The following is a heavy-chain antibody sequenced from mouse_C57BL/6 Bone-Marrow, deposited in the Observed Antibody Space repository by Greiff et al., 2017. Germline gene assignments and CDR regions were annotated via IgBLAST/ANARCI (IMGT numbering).Heavy chain of an antibody. Sequence: DVHLVESGGGLVQPKGSLKLSCAASGFSFNTYAMNWVRQAPGKGLEWVARIRSKSNNYATYYADSVKDRFTISRDDSESMLYLQMNNLKTEDTAMYYCVRQEGARGYFDYWGQGTTLTVSS. CDR1: GFSFNTYA. V-gene: IGHV10-1*01. J-gene: IGHJ2*01. CDR3: VRQEGARGYFDY. CDR2: IRSKSNNYAT. D-gene: IGHD3-1*01.